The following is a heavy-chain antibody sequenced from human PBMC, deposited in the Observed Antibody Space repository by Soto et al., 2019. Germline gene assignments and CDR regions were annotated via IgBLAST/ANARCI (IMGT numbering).Heavy chain of an antibody. CDR3: AGGVELDV. J-gene: IGHJ6*04. D-gene: IGHD1-26*01. V-gene: IGHV3-23*01. Sequence: EVLLLESGGGLVQPGGSLRLSCEASGFSFSSFAMNWVRQAPGKGLEWVSAIGDSGASTYYADSGKGRFTISRDNSRNTLYLQLNSRRAEDTAVYYCAGGVELDVWGNGTTVTVSS. CDR2: IGDSGAST. CDR1: GFSFSSFA.